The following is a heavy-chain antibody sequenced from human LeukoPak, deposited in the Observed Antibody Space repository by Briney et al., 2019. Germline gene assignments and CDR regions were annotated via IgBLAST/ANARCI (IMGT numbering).Heavy chain of an antibody. V-gene: IGHV4-31*03. Sequence: PSETLSLTCPVSGDSVSSGGYYCNWLRQRPGKGLEWIGYIFYTGSTYYNPSLKSRVTISVDTSKNQFSLKVSSVTAADTAVYYCARSPGIWNEYGRLEYWGQGALVTVSS. CDR1: GDSVSSGGYY. CDR2: IFYTGST. D-gene: IGHD1-1*01. CDR3: ARSPGIWNEYGRLEY. J-gene: IGHJ4*02.